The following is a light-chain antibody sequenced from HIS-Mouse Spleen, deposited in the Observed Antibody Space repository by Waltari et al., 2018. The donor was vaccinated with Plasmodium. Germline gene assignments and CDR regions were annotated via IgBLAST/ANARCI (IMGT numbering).Light chain of an antibody. CDR1: RSDVGSYNL. CDR2: EGS. V-gene: IGLV2-23*03. J-gene: IGLJ3*02. Sequence: QSALTQPASLSGSPGQSITISCTGTRSDVGSYNLVSWYQQHPGNAPKLMIDEGSKRPSGVSNRFSGSKSGNTASLTISGLQAEDEADYYCCSYAGSSTFVFGGGTKLTVL. CDR3: CSYAGSSTFV.